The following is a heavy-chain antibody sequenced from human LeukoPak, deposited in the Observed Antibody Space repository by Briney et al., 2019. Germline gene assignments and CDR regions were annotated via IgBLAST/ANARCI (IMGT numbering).Heavy chain of an antibody. CDR1: GFTFRTYA. CDR3: VKDDRYFYDRSGPY. J-gene: IGHJ4*02. CDR2: ISSNGGST. V-gene: IGHV3-64D*06. D-gene: IGHD3-22*01. Sequence: GGSLRLSCSAPGFTFRTYAMQWVRQAPGKGLEYVSAISSNGGSTYYADSVKGRFTISRDNSNNTLYLQMSSLRAEDTAVYYCVKDDRYFYDRSGPYWGQGTLVTVSS.